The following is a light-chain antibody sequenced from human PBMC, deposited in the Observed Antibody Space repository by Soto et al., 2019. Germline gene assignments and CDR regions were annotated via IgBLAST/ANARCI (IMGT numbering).Light chain of an antibody. CDR3: QHLYRYPLS. J-gene: IGKJ4*01. V-gene: IGKV1-9*01. CDR2: AAS. Sequence: IQVTQSPSSLSASVGDRVTITCRASQGITSYLAWYQQKPGKAPKLLIYAASAVQTGVSSRFSGRGYGTDFALTISNLQTEDFAKDFCQHLYRYPLSFVGGTTVEF. CDR1: QGITSY.